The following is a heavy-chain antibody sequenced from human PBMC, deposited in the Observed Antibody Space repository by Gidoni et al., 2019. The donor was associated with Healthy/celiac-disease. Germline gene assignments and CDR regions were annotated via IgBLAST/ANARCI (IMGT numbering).Heavy chain of an antibody. CDR2: FDPEDGET. Sequence: QVQLVQSGAEVKKPGASVKVSCKVSGYTLTELSMHWVRQAPGKGLEWMGGFDPEDGETIYAQKFQGRVTMTEDTSTDTAYMELSSLRSEDTAVYYCATDLAFAGASQSDEYFQHWGQGTLVTVSS. V-gene: IGHV1-24*01. CDR3: ATDLAFAGASQSDEYFQH. J-gene: IGHJ1*01. CDR1: GYTLTELS. D-gene: IGHD3-16*01.